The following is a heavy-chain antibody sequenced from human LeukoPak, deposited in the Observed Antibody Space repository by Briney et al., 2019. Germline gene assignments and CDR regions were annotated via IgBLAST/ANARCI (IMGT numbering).Heavy chain of an antibody. J-gene: IGHJ4*02. V-gene: IGHV3-66*02. CDR3: ARDRPDFWSGYSFDY. CDR1: GFTVSSNY. Sequence: PGGSLRLSCAASGFTVSSNYMSWVRQAPGKGLEWVSVIYSGGSTYYADSVKGRFTISRDNSKNTLYLQMNSLRAEDTAVYYCARDRPDFWSGYSFDYWGQGTLVTVSS. CDR2: IYSGGST. D-gene: IGHD3-3*01.